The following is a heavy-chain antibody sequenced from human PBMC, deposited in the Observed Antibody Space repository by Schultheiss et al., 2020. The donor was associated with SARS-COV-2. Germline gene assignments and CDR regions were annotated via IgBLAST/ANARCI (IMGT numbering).Heavy chain of an antibody. J-gene: IGHJ4*02. CDR1: GFTFSNAW. Sequence: GGSLRLSCAASGFTFSNAWMSWVRQAPGKGLEWVGRIKNKADGGTTDCAAPVKGRFTISRDNAKNSLYLQMNSLRAEDTAVYYCARVSIQLWPSCDYWGQGTLVTVSS. CDR3: ARVSIQLWPSCDY. D-gene: IGHD5-18*01. V-gene: IGHV3-15*01. CDR2: IKNKADGGTT.